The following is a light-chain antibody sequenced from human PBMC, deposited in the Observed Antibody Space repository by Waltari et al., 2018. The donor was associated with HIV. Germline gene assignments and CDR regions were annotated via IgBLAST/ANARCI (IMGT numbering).Light chain of an antibody. V-gene: IGKV3-15*01. J-gene: IGKJ1*01. CDR3: QHYDNWSRT. Sequence: EVVVTQAPAALSVVPGKGGPRSCTTSQDVGINVAWYQQKPGQCPRRLVEGASTRATGVPVKFGGSGSGTQFNFTIASLQADDSAIYYCQHYDNWSRTFGPGTTVEIK. CDR1: QDVGIN. CDR2: GAS.